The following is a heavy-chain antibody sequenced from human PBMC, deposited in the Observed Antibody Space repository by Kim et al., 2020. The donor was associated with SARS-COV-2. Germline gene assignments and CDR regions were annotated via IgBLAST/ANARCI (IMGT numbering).Heavy chain of an antibody. D-gene: IGHD3-10*01. CDR3: ARGGGSGSDRYYFDY. CDR2: INAGNGNT. V-gene: IGHV1-3*01. J-gene: IGHJ4*02. Sequence: ASVKVSCKASGYTFTSYAMHWVRQAPGQRLEWMGWINAGNGNTKYSQKFQGRVTITRDTSASTAYMELSSLRSEDTAVYYCARGGGSGSDRYYFDYWGQGTLVTVSS. CDR1: GYTFTSYA.